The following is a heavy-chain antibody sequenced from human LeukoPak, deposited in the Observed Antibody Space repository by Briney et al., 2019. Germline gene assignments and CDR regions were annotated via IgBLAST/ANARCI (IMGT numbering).Heavy chain of an antibody. V-gene: IGHV3-21*01. J-gene: IGHJ4*02. D-gene: IGHD2-2*01. CDR1: GFTFSSYC. CDR2: ISSSSSYI. Sequence: GGSLRLPCAASGFTFSSYCMNWVRQAPGKGLEWVSSISSSSSYIYYADSVKGRFTISRDNAKNSLYLQMNSLRAEDTAVYYCARVRSTRRFDYWGQGTLVTVSS. CDR3: ARVRSTRRFDY.